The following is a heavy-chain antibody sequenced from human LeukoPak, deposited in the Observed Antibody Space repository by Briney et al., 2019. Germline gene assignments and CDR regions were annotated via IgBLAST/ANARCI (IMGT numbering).Heavy chain of an antibody. CDR2: IYSGGST. CDR3: ARGGSYLSAFDI. Sequence: GGSLRLSCAASGFTVSSNYMSWVRQAPGKGLEWVSIIYSGGSTFYADSVKGRFTISRDNSKKTLYLQMNSLRAEDTAVYYCARGGSYLSAFDIWGQGTMVTVSS. D-gene: IGHD1-26*01. J-gene: IGHJ3*02. V-gene: IGHV3-53*01. CDR1: GFTVSSNY.